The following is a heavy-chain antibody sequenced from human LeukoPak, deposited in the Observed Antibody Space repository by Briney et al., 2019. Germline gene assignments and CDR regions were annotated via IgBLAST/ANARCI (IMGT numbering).Heavy chain of an antibody. CDR1: GFTSSNSW. J-gene: IGHJ5*02. D-gene: IGHD1-1*01. Sequence: GGSLRLSCAASGFTSSNSWMHWVRQAPGKGLVWVSRINSDGSSTSYADSVKGRFTISRDNAKNTLYLQMNSLRAEDTAVYYCARIGPSFLSTGTAPWGQGTLVTVSS. CDR2: INSDGSST. V-gene: IGHV3-74*01. CDR3: ARIGPSFLSTGTAP.